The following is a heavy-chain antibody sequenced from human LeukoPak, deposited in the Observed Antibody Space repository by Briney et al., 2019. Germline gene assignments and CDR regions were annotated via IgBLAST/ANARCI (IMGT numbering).Heavy chain of an antibody. CDR2: IIPIFGTA. J-gene: IGHJ4*02. V-gene: IGHV1-69*06. CDR1: GYTFTGDY. Sequence: SVKVSCKASGYTFTGDYMHWVRQAPGQGLEWMGGIIPIFGTANYAQKFQGRVTITADKSTSTAYMELSSLRSEDTAVYYCARVKQNYFDYWGQGTLVTVSS. CDR3: ARVKQNYFDY.